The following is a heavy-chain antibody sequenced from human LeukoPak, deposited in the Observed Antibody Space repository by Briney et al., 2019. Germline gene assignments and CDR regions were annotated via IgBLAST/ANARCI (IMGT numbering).Heavy chain of an antibody. V-gene: IGHV3-23*01. CDR3: AREGALTVTKDAFDI. CDR2: ISSSRGST. D-gene: IGHD4-17*01. J-gene: IGHJ3*02. CDR1: GFTFRDFA. Sequence: GGSLRLSCVASGFTFRDFAMSWVRQAPGEGLEWVSSISSSRGSTYYADSVKGRFTISRDNAKNSLYLQMNSLRAEDTAVYYCAREGALTVTKDAFDIWGQGTMVTVSS.